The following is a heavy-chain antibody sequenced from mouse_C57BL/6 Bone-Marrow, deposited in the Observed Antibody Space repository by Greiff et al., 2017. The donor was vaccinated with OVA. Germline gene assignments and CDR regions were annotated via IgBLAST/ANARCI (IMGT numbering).Heavy chain of an antibody. CDR3: ARDGYYGYFDD. V-gene: IGHV3-1*01. Sequence: EVKLVESGPGMVKPSQSLSLTCTVTGYSITSGYDWHWIRHFPGNKLEWMGYISYSGSTNYNPSLKSRISITHDTSKNHFFLKLNSVTTEDAATYCCARDGYYGYFDDWGQGTTRTVSS. CDR2: ISYSGST. D-gene: IGHD2-3*01. CDR1: GYSITSGYD. J-gene: IGHJ2*01.